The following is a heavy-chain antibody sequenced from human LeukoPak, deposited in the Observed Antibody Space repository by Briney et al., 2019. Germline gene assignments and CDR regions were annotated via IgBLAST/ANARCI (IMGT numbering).Heavy chain of an antibody. CDR1: GFTFSSYG. CDR2: IWYDGSNK. CDR3: AREGASGAFDI. J-gene: IGHJ3*02. V-gene: IGHV3-33*01. D-gene: IGHD6-19*01. Sequence: GGSLRHSCAASGFTFSSYGMHWVRQAPGKGLEWVAVIWYDGSNKYYADSVKGRFTISRDNSKNTLYLQMNSLRAEDTAVYYCAREGASGAFDIWGQGTMVTVSS.